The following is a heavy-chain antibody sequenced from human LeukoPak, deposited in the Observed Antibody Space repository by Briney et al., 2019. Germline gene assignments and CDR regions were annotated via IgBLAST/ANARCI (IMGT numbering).Heavy chain of an antibody. D-gene: IGHD1-1*01. CDR1: GDSVSSNSAS. J-gene: IGHJ5*01. CDR2: TYYRSKWNS. CDR3: ARDPDNSYEWGPFDS. Sequence: SQTLSLTCAISGDSVSSNSASWNWIRQSPSRGLEWLGRTYYRSKWNSDYAVSVKSRITINPDTSKNQFSLHLESVTPEDTAVYYCARDPDNSYEWGPFDSWGQGMLVTVSS. V-gene: IGHV6-1*01.